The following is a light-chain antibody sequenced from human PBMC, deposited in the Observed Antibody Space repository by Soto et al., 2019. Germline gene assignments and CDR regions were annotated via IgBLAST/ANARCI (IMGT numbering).Light chain of an antibody. CDR3: QQYYSYSPLT. J-gene: IGKJ4*01. CDR1: HSVSSC. V-gene: IGKV1-5*01. CDR2: DAS. Sequence: DIQMTQPPSTLSASVGDTVTITCRASHSVSSCLAWYQQKPGKAPKVLIYDASGLPRGVPSSFSGSVSVTKFTLTIASLQPDDFATSYCQQYYSYSPLTFGGGTKVDIK.